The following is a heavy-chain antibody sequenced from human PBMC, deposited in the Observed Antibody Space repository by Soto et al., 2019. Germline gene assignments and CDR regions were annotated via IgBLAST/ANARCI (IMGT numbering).Heavy chain of an antibody. CDR3: ARTQYSSGGNYYYGMDV. V-gene: IGHV2-70*11. CDR2: IDWDDDK. J-gene: IGHJ6*02. CDR1: GFSLSTSGMC. D-gene: IGHD6-19*01. Sequence: SGPRLVNPTQTLTLTCTFSGFSLSTSGMCMSWIRQPPGKALEWLARIDWDDDKYYSPSLKTRLTISKDTSKKQVVLTMTNMDPVDSATYYCARTQYSSGGNYYYGMDVWGQGTTVTVSS.